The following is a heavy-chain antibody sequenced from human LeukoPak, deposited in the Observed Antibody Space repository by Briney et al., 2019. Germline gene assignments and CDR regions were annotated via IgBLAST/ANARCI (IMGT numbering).Heavy chain of an antibody. D-gene: IGHD3-10*01. CDR1: GFTFSSYS. Sequence: GGSLRLSCAASGFTFSSYSMNWVRQAPGKGLEWVSSISSSSSYIYYADSVKGRFTISRDNAKNSLYLQMNSLRAEDTAIYYCARDLRTYYYGSGIYYYDYYMDVWGKGTTVTISS. V-gene: IGHV3-21*01. J-gene: IGHJ6*03. CDR2: ISSSSSYI. CDR3: ARDLRTYYYGSGIYYYDYYMDV.